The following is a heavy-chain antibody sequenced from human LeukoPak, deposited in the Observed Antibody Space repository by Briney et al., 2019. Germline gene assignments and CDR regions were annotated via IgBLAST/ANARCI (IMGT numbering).Heavy chain of an antibody. V-gene: IGHV3-30*02. J-gene: IGHJ6*04. CDR1: GFTFRNYG. Sequence: PGGSLRLSCTASGFTFRNYGMHWVRQAPGKGLEWVAFIRFDATNKLYSDSVKGRFTISRDNSQNTLSLEMHSLRPDDTALYYCAKDPSAPWFGKLVFYMDVWGKGTAVTIAS. CDR3: AKDPSAPWFGKLVFYMDV. D-gene: IGHD3-10*01. CDR2: IRFDATNK.